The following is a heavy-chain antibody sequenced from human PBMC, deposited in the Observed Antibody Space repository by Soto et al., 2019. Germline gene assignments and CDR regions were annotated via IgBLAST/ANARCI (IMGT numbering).Heavy chain of an antibody. CDR1: GCTFSSYT. D-gene: IGHD6-19*01. CDR2: IIPILGIA. V-gene: IGHV1-69*02. J-gene: IGHJ4*02. Sequence: SVKVSCKASGCTFSSYTISWLRQAPGQGLEWMGRIIPILGIANYAQKFQGRVTITADKSTSTAYMELSSLRSEDTAVYYCASSSYSSGWYLFDYWGQGTLVTVSS. CDR3: ASSSYSSGWYLFDY.